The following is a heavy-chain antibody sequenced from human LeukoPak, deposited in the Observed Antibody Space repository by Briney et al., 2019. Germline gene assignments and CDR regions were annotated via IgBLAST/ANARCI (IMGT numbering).Heavy chain of an antibody. CDR3: ARQRRITIFGVVINYMDV. D-gene: IGHD3-3*01. V-gene: IGHV4-61*02. CDR2: FYTSATP. J-gene: IGHJ6*03. Sequence: SQTLSLTCTVSGGSISRGSYFWNWIRQPAGKGLEWIGRFYTSATPKHNPSLKSRVTISVDTSRNQFSLKLSSVTAADTAVYYCARQRRITIFGVVINYMDVWGKGTTVTVSS. CDR1: GGSISRGSYF.